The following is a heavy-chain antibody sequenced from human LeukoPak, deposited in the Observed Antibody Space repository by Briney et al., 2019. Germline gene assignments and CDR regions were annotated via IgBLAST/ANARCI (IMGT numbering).Heavy chain of an antibody. Sequence: SETLSLTCTVSGGSISSYYWSWIRQPPGKGLEWIGYIYYSGSTNYNPSLKSRVTISVDTSKNQFSLKLSSVTAADTAVYYCARGVWPAVDGRFFWFDPWGQGTLVTVSS. V-gene: IGHV4-59*01. CDR1: GGSISSYY. CDR3: ARGVWPAVDGRFFWFDP. CDR2: IYYSGST. D-gene: IGHD6-19*01. J-gene: IGHJ5*02.